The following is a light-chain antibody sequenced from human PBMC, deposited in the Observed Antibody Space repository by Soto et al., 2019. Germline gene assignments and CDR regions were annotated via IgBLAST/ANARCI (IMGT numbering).Light chain of an antibody. CDR3: QQSDSLPIT. Sequence: DIQMTQSPSSLSASVGDRVTITCRAIQDISNYLNWYQQRPVKAPKLLIYDASNLERGVPSRFSGTRSGTHFTFAITSLQPEDVAKYYCQQSDSLPITFGQGTRLEI. CDR2: DAS. CDR1: QDISNY. J-gene: IGKJ5*01. V-gene: IGKV1-33*01.